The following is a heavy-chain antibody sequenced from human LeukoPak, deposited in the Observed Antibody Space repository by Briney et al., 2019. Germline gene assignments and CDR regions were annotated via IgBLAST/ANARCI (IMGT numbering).Heavy chain of an antibody. CDR3: ARDHANRTDY. J-gene: IGHJ4*02. D-gene: IGHD2-2*01. V-gene: IGHV3-7*01. CDR2: INQDESKK. Sequence: GGSLRLSCAASGLSFSNDWMCWVRQAPGKGPEWVANINQDESKKYYVDSVKGRFTISRDNAKNSLYLQMSSLRAEDTAVYYCARDHANRTDYWGQGTLVTVSS. CDR1: GLSFSNDW.